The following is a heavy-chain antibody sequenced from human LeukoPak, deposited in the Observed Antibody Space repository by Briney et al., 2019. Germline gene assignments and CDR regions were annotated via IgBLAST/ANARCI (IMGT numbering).Heavy chain of an antibody. CDR2: INRGATHI. CDR1: QFTFSSYS. CDR3: VRLRRNSDSSGYYYYYDC. V-gene: IGHV3-21*01. D-gene: IGHD3-22*01. Sequence: GGSLTLSCAASQFTFSSYSMNWVRQAPGKGLEWVSSINRGATHIYYADSLRGRFIISRDDAKNSLYLQMNSLRAEDTAVYYCVRLRRNSDSSGYYYYYDCWGQGTLVTVSS. J-gene: IGHJ1*01.